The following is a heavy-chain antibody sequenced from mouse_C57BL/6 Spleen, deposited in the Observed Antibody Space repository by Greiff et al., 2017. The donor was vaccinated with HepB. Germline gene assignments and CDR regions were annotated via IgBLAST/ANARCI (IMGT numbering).Heavy chain of an antibody. D-gene: IGHD1-1*01. CDR3: ARATTVVAKGYFDV. Sequence: DVKLVESGGGLVKPGGSLKLSCAASGFTFSSYAMSWVRQTPEKRLEWVATISDGGSYTYYPDNVKGRFTISRDNAKNNLYLQMSHLKSEDTAMYYCARATTVVAKGYFDVWGTGTTVTVSS. V-gene: IGHV5-4*03. CDR2: ISDGGSYT. CDR1: GFTFSSYA. J-gene: IGHJ1*03.